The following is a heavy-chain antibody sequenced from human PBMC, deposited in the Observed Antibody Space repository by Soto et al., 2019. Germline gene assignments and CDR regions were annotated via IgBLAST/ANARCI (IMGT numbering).Heavy chain of an antibody. J-gene: IGHJ5*02. V-gene: IGHV1-69*18. CDR3: ARDRGYTGLGRIDP. D-gene: IGHD5-12*01. CDR1: GGTFSSHG. Sequence: QVQVVQSGAEVRKPGSSVEVSCKASGGTFSSHGVGWVRQSPGQGLEWMGKIIPFFGTTNYAQKFQGRVTITADDSTSTVYLEVSNLTSEDAAIYYCARDRGYTGLGRIDPWGQGTLVTVSS. CDR2: IIPFFGTT.